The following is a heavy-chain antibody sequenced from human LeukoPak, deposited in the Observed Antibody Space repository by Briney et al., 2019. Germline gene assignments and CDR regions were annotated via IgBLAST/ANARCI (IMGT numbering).Heavy chain of an antibody. V-gene: IGHV3-7*03. CDR3: AKDLVTIVVTLDY. D-gene: IGHD2-15*01. J-gene: IGHJ4*02. Sequence: GGSLRLSCAASGFTFSSYWMNWVRQAPGKGLEWVANIKQDGSEKYYVDSVKGRFTISRDNAKNSLYLQMNSLRAEDTAVYYCAKDLVTIVVTLDYWGQGTLVTVSS. CDR2: IKQDGSEK. CDR1: GFTFSSYW.